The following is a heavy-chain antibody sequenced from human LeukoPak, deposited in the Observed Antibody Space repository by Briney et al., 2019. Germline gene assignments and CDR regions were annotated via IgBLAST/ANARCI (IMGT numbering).Heavy chain of an antibody. CDR3: ARETSGSFPY. CDR1: VSTFSNYR. CDR2: INGDGSSP. Sequence: GGSLRLSCTASVSTFSNYRMQWVRQVPGKGLVWVSRINGDGSSPSYADSVKGRFTISRDNSKNTLYLQMNNLSAEDTAVYYCARETSGSFPYWGQGTLVTVSS. V-gene: IGHV3-74*01. J-gene: IGHJ4*02. D-gene: IGHD2-15*01.